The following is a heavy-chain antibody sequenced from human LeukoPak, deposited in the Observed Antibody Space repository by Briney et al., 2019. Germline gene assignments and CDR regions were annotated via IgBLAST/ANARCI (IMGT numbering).Heavy chain of an antibody. CDR2: IKQDGSEK. Sequence: GGSLRLSCAASVFTFSHYWMSWVRQAPGKGLEWVANIKQDGSEKYYVDSVKGRFTISRDNAKNSLYLQMNSLRAEDTALYYCATHRGYSYGTAEDFDYWGQGTLVTVSS. J-gene: IGHJ4*02. CDR1: VFTFSHYW. CDR3: ATHRGYSYGTAEDFDY. D-gene: IGHD5-18*01. V-gene: IGHV3-7*01.